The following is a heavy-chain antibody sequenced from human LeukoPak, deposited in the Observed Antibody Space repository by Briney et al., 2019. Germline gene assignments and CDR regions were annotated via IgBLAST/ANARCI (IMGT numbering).Heavy chain of an antibody. J-gene: IGHJ4*02. CDR1: GFTFSTHG. V-gene: IGHV3-23*01. CDR2: VTPSGDPT. Sequence: GGTLRLSCAASGFTFSTHGMNWVRQAPGKGLEWVSGVTPSGDPTYYADSVKGRFTIYSDNAKNSLYLQMNSLRDEDTAVYYCARRVGVNFDYWGQGTLVTVSS. D-gene: IGHD1-26*01. CDR3: ARRVGVNFDY.